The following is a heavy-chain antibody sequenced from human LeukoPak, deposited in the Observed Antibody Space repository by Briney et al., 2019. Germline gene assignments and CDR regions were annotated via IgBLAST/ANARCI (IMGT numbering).Heavy chain of an antibody. CDR3: AKDGPEMGSSDY. CDR1: GFTFSGYS. Sequence: GGSLRLSCAASGFTFSGYSMSWVRQAPGKGLEWVAFIRHDGTIKYYGDSVKGRSTISRDNAKNTLYLQMDSLRAEDTAVYYCAKDGPEMGSSDYWGQGTLVTVST. CDR2: IRHDGTIK. V-gene: IGHV3-30*02. J-gene: IGHJ4*02. D-gene: IGHD2-8*01.